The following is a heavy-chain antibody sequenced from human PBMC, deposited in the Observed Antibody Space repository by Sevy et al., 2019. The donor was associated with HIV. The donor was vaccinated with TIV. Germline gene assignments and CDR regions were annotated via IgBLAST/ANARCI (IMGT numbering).Heavy chain of an antibody. D-gene: IGHD3-3*01. Sequence: GGSLRLSCAASGFTFSSYWMSWVRQAPGKGLEWVANIKQDGSERYYVDSVKGRFTISRDNAKNSLYLQMNSLRAEDTAVYYCASLYYDFWSGYSNWFDPWGQGTLVTVSS. CDR1: GFTFSSYW. J-gene: IGHJ5*02. CDR2: IKQDGSER. V-gene: IGHV3-7*01. CDR3: ASLYYDFWSGYSNWFDP.